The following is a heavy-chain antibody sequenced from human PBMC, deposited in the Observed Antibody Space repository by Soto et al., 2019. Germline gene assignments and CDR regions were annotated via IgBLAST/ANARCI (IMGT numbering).Heavy chain of an antibody. D-gene: IGHD6-19*01. CDR2: ISENGNSK. J-gene: IGHJ4*02. CDR1: GFTFGSYA. V-gene: IGHV3-64*01. Sequence: GRPVRLSCGASGFTFGSYAIRWVRQAPGKGLEYVSGISENGNSKYHAISLKGRFTISRDNSKNTLYLQMGSLRAEDMGVYYCASSSGWYFHYWGQGTLVTVSS. CDR3: ASSSGWYFHY.